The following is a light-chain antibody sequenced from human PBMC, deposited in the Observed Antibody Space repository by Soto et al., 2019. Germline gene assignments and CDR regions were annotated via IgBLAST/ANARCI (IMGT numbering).Light chain of an antibody. J-gene: IGKJ1*01. V-gene: IGKV3-20*01. CDR3: QQYGSSPRT. Sequence: DIVLTQSPGTLSLSPGERATLSCRASQSVSNNYLAWYQQKPGQAPRLLIYGTSSRATGIPDRFSGSGSGTDFTLTISRLEPEDFAVYYCQQYGSSPRTFGQGTKVDI. CDR2: GTS. CDR1: QSVSNNY.